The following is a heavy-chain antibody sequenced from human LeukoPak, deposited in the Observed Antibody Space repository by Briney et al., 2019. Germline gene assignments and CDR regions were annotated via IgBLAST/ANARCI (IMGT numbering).Heavy chain of an antibody. CDR2: INHSGST. D-gene: IGHD6-6*01. J-gene: IGHJ4*02. CDR3: ARVMSGLAARPIDY. Sequence: SETLSLTCTVSGGSISGYYWSWIRQPPGKGLEWIGEINHSGSTNYNPSLKSRVTISVDTSKNQFSLKLSSVTAADTAVYYCARVMSGLAARPIDYWGQGTLVTVSS. V-gene: IGHV4-34*01. CDR1: GGSISGYY.